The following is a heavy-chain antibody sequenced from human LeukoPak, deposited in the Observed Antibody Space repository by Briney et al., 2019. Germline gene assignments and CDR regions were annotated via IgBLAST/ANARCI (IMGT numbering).Heavy chain of an antibody. CDR1: GGSISSSSYY. J-gene: IGHJ6*03. CDR3: ARRRRFGFSWTMDV. D-gene: IGHD5-18*01. Sequence: SETLSLTCTVSGGSISSSSYYWGWIRQPPGKGLQWIGSVHYSGGTNYNPSLKSRVSISVDTSKNRFSLKVTSLTAADTAVYYCARRRRFGFSWTMDVWGNGITVIVSS. CDR2: VHYSGGT. V-gene: IGHV4-39*01.